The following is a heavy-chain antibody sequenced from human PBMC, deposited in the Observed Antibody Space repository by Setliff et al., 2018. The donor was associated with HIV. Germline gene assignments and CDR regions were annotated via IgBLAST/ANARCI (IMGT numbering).Heavy chain of an antibody. Sequence: PGGSLRLSCAASGFSFSNYAMTWVRQAPGKGLEWVSIINSAERTFYAKSVKGRFTISRDNSKSTLYLQMNSLRAEDTAVYYCAKDGKSIPDAFDIWGQGTMVTVSS. J-gene: IGHJ3*02. CDR2: INSAERT. CDR3: AKDGKSIPDAFDI. D-gene: IGHD6-6*01. V-gene: IGHV3-23*01. CDR1: GFSFSNYA.